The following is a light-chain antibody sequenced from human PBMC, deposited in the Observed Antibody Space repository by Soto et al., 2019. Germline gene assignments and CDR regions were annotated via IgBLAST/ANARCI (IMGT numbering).Light chain of an antibody. CDR2: NVS. J-gene: IGKJ5*01. Sequence: TQSPSTMAASVGDRATITCRASQSVSSAYLAWYQQKPGQAPRLLIYNVSRRATGIPDRFSGSGSGTDFTLTISRLEPEDFAVFYCQQYAVSPITFGQGRRLEI. CDR1: QSVSSAY. V-gene: IGKV3-20*01. CDR3: QQYAVSPIT.